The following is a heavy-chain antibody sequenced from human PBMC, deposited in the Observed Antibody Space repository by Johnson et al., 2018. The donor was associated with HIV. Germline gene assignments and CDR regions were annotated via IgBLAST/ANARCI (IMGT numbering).Heavy chain of an antibody. V-gene: IGHV3-66*01. Sequence: MLLVESGGGLVQPGGSLRLSCAASGFTVSSNYMSWVRQSPGKGLEWVSVIYSGGSTYYADSVKGRFTISRDNSKNTLYLQMNSLRAEDTAVYYCVRGISNWNYFDDDAFDIWGQGTMVTVSS. D-gene: IGHD1-7*01. CDR3: VRGISNWNYFDDDAFDI. J-gene: IGHJ3*02. CDR1: GFTVSSNY. CDR2: IYSGGST.